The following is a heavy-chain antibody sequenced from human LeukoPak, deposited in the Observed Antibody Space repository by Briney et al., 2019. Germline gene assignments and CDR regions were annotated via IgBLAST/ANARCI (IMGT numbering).Heavy chain of an antibody. CDR2: IWYDGSNK. J-gene: IGHJ5*02. V-gene: IGHV3-33*01. Sequence: PGGSLRLSCAASGFTFSSYGMHWVRQAPGKGLEWVAVIWYDGSNKYYADSVKGRFTISRDNAKNSLYLQMNSLRAEDTAVYYCARGGSSSWYGRYWFDPWGQGTLVTVSS. CDR1: GFTFSSYG. D-gene: IGHD6-13*01. CDR3: ARGGSSSWYGRYWFDP.